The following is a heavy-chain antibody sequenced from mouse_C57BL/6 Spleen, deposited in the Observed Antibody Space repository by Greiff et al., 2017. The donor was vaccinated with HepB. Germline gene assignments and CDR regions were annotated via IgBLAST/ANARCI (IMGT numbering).Heavy chain of an antibody. Sequence: VQLKESGGGLVKPGGSLKLSCAASGFTFSSYAMSWVRQTPEKRLEWVATISDGGSYTYYPDNVKGRFTISRDNAKNNLYLQMSHLKSEDTAMYYCARGAYDGYWFAYWGQGTLVTVSA. V-gene: IGHV5-4*01. CDR3: ARGAYDGYWFAY. CDR1: GFTFSSYA. D-gene: IGHD2-3*01. CDR2: ISDGGSYT. J-gene: IGHJ3*01.